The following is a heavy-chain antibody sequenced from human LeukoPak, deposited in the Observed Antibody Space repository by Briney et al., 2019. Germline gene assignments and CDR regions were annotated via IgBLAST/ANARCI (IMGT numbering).Heavy chain of an antibody. D-gene: IGHD5-18*01. J-gene: IGHJ4*02. CDR2: IYYRGST. Sequence: PSETLSLTCTVSGGSISNSSYYCGWIRQPPGKGLEWIGSIYYRGSTYYNPSLESRVTISVDTSKNQFSLKLTSVSAAETSVYYCARQGYSYGHFDYWGQGTLVTVSS. CDR1: GGSISNSSYY. V-gene: IGHV4-39*01. CDR3: ARQGYSYGHFDY.